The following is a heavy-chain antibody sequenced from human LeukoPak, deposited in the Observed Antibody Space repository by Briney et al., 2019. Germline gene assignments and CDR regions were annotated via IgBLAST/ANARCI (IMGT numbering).Heavy chain of an antibody. V-gene: IGHV3-64*02. D-gene: IGHD3-10*01. CDR3: VRVGSSGSFDY. Sequence: GGSLRLSCAASGFTFSNYAMHWVRQAPGKGLECVSAINSNGGGTYYVDSVKGRFTISRDNSENMLYLQMGSLRAEDMAVYYCVRVGSSGSFDYWGQGALVTVSS. J-gene: IGHJ4*02. CDR2: INSNGGGT. CDR1: GFTFSNYA.